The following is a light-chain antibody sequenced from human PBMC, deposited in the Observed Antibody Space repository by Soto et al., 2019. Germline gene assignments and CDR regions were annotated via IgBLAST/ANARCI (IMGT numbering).Light chain of an antibody. V-gene: IGLV2-8*01. CDR1: SSDVGGYDY. CDR2: EVS. CDR3: SSYAGNTKGV. Sequence: QSALTQPPSASGSPGQSVTISCTGTSSDVGGYDYVSWYQQHPGKAPKLMIFEVSKRPSGVPDRFSGSKSGNTASLTVSGLQDEDEADYYCSSYAGNTKGVFGTGTKLTVL. J-gene: IGLJ1*01.